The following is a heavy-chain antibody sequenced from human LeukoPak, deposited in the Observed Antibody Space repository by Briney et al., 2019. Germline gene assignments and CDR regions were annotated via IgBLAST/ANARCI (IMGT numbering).Heavy chain of an antibody. V-gene: IGHV3-11*06. CDR3: ARLHSLAGAGTYDY. Sequence: PGGSLRLSCAASGFTFSNYYMTWIRQTPGRGLEWISHISTDSSNTNYADSAKGRFTVSRDNAQNSLFLQMNSLRAEDTAIYYCARLHSLAGAGTYDYWGQGTLVTVSS. J-gene: IGHJ4*02. CDR2: ISTDSSNT. CDR1: GFTFSNYY. D-gene: IGHD6-13*01.